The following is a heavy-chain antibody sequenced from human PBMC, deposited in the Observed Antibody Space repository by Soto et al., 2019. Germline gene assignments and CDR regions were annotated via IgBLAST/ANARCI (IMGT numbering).Heavy chain of an antibody. D-gene: IGHD6-6*01. J-gene: IGHJ6*02. CDR2: IKSKTDGGTT. Sequence: GGSLRLSCAASGFTFSNAWMNWVRQAPGKGLEWVGRIKSKTDGGTTDYAAPVKGRFTISRDDSKNTLYLQMNSLKTEDTAVYYCTTGCEYSSSSVAVGGTYYYYGMDVWGQGTTVTVSS. CDR3: TTGCEYSSSSVAVGGTYYYYGMDV. CDR1: GFTFSNAW. V-gene: IGHV3-15*07.